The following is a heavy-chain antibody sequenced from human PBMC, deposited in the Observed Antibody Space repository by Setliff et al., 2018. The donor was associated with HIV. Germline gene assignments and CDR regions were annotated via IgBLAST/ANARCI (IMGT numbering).Heavy chain of an antibody. V-gene: IGHV4-34*01. D-gene: IGHD1-26*01. J-gene: IGHJ4*02. Sequence: SETLSLTCAVYGGSLSGYYWGWIRQSPGKGLEWIGEINHRGSTNYNPSFKSRVTISPDTSKSQFSLKMNSVTAADTAVYYCATWRGVGATAWGQGTLVTVSS. CDR2: INHRGST. CDR1: GGSLSGYY. CDR3: ATWRGVGATA.